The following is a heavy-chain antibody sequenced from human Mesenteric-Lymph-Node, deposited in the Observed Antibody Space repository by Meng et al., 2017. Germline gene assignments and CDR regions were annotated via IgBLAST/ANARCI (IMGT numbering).Heavy chain of an antibody. J-gene: IGHJ4*02. CDR3: ARGPTTYFDY. CDR2: IYSSGST. Sequence: VQRQESGPGLVKTEQTLSLTCTVSGGSIRSGDYYWSWIRKPPGKGLEWIGDIYSSGSTYYNPSLKSRVTISVDTSKNQFSLKLSSVTAADTAVYYCARGPTTYFDYWGQGTLVTVSS. D-gene: IGHD4-17*01. V-gene: IGHV4-30-4*01. CDR1: GGSIRSGDYY.